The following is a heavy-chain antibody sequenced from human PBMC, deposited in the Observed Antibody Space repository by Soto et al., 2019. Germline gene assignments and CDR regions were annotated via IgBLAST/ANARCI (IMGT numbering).Heavy chain of an antibody. CDR1: GCTFTSSA. CDR3: ASRPSFLQNYYGALDV. V-gene: IGHV1-58*02. J-gene: IGHJ6*02. Sequence: SVKLSCKTPGCTFTSSAIQWVRQARGQHLECIVWIVVGSDNANYXXKFQERVXXTRDLSTNTIXVDLSXLRSEDTAVHYCASRPSFLQNYYGALDVXX. CDR2: IVVGSDNA.